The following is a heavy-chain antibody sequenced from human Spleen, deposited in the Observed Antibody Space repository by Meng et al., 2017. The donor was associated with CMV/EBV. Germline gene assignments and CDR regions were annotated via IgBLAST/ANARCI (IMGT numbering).Heavy chain of an antibody. CDR3: ARFRNILTGCFDY. D-gene: IGHD3-9*01. Sequence: SETLSLTCTVSGGSISSYYWSRIRQPPGKGLEHIGYIYYTGATDYNPSLQSRVTISVDTSKNQFSLKLSSVTAADTAVYYCARFRNILTGCFDYWGQGTLVTVSS. CDR1: GGSISSYY. CDR2: IYYTGAT. J-gene: IGHJ4*02. V-gene: IGHV4-59*01.